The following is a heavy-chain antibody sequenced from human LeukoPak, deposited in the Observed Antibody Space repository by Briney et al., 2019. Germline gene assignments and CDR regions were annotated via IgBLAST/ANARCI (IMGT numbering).Heavy chain of an antibody. CDR1: GYTFTGYY. CDR3: AREAVPAAIRAFDI. Sequence: GASVKVSCKASGYTFTGYYMHWVRQAPGQGLEWMGWINPNSGGTNYAQKFQGRVTMTRDTSISTAYMELSRLRSDDTAVYYCAREAVPAAIRAFDIWDQGTMVTVSS. V-gene: IGHV1-2*02. J-gene: IGHJ3*02. CDR2: INPNSGGT. D-gene: IGHD2-2*01.